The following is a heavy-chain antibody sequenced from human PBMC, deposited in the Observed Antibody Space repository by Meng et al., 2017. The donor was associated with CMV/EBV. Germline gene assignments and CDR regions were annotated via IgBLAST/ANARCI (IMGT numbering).Heavy chain of an antibody. CDR1: GFTFDDYG. V-gene: IGHV3-20*04. D-gene: IGHD5-12*01. Sequence: GGSLRLSCAASGFTFDDYGMSWVRRAPGKGLEWVSGINWNGGSTGYADSVKGRFTISRDNAKNSLYLQMNSLRAEDTALYYCARGVGGYEDFNYFDYWGQGTLVTVSS. CDR3: ARGVGGYEDFNYFDY. CDR2: INWNGGST. J-gene: IGHJ4*02.